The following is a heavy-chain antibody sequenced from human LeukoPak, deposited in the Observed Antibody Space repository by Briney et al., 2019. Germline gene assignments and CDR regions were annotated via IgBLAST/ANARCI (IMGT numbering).Heavy chain of an antibody. Sequence: GRSLRLSCAASGFTFGRYGMHWVRQAPGKGLEWVALISYDGNNKYYAESVKGRFTISRDNSKNTLYLQMNSLRAEDTAVYYCARLLDSGDYSLSVLRYWGQGTLVTVSS. V-gene: IGHV3-33*01. D-gene: IGHD2-21*02. CDR2: ISYDGNNK. CDR3: ARLLDSGDYSLSVLRY. J-gene: IGHJ4*02. CDR1: GFTFGRYG.